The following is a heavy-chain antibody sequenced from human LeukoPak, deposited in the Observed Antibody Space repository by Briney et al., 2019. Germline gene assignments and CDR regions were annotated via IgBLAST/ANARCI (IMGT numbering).Heavy chain of an antibody. CDR3: AKNRAAFCGGDCYLGVGAFDI. Sequence: PGGSLRLSCAASGFTFSNYGLHWVRQAPGKGLEWVSFIRHDGTEKFYADSVKGRFTISRDNSKNTLFLQMNSLRDEDTALYYCAKNRAAFCGGDCYLGVGAFDIWGQGTMVTVSS. J-gene: IGHJ3*02. CDR1: GFTFSNYG. CDR2: IRHDGTEK. V-gene: IGHV3-30*02. D-gene: IGHD2-21*01.